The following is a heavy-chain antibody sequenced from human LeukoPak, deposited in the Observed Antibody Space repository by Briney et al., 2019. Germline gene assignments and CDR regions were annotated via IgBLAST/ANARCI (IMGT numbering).Heavy chain of an antibody. J-gene: IGHJ6*03. Sequence: GGSLRLSCAASGFTFDDYAMHWVRQAPGKGLEWVSLISWDGGSTYYADPVKGRFTISRDNAKNSLYLQMNSLRAEDTAVYYCARDGRARFGETFYYYYYYMDVWGKGTTVTVSS. CDR1: GFTFDDYA. V-gene: IGHV3-43D*04. CDR3: ARDGRARFGETFYYYYYYMDV. D-gene: IGHD3-10*01. CDR2: ISWDGGST.